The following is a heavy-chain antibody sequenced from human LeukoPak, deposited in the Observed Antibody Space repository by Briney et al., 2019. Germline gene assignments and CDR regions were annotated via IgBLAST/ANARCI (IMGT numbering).Heavy chain of an antibody. CDR2: IPYDGSNE. CDR1: GFTFSSYA. D-gene: IGHD3-22*01. Sequence: GGSLRLSCAASGFTFSSYAMHWVRQAPGKGLEWVAVIPYDGSNEYYADSVKGRFTISRDNSKNTLHLQMNSLRAEDTAVYYCARKGYYYDSSGYYSFDYWGQGTLVTVSS. J-gene: IGHJ4*02. CDR3: ARKGYYYDSSGYYSFDY. V-gene: IGHV3-30-3*01.